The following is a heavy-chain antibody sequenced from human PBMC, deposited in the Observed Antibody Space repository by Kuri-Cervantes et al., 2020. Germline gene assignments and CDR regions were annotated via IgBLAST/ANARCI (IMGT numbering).Heavy chain of an antibody. CDR1: GFTFSSYG. J-gene: IGHJ6*02. D-gene: IGHD3-3*01. Sequence: LSLTCAASGFTFSSYGMHWVRQAPGKGLEWVAVISYDGSNKYYADSVKGRFTISRDNSKNTLYLQMNSLRAEDTAVYYCARDPRPSYYDFWSGSYGMDVWGQGTTVTVSS. CDR3: ARDPRPSYYDFWSGSYGMDV. CDR2: ISYDGSNK. V-gene: IGHV3-33*05.